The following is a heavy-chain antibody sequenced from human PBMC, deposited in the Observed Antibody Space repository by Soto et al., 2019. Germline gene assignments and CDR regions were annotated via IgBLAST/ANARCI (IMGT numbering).Heavy chain of an antibody. CDR2: ISTYNGNT. J-gene: IGHJ5*02. CDR1: GYTFTSYD. Sequence: ASVKVSCKASGYTFTSYDISWVRQAPGQGLEWMGWISTYNGNTNYAQKLQGRVTLTTDTSTSTAYMELRSLRSDDTAVYYCARGFRVAATRWWFDPWGQGTLVTVSS. V-gene: IGHV1-18*01. CDR3: ARGFRVAATRWWFDP. D-gene: IGHD2-15*01.